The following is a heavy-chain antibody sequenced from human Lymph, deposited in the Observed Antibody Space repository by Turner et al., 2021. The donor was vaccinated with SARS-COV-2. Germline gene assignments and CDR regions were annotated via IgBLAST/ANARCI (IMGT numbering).Heavy chain of an antibody. D-gene: IGHD5-18*01. J-gene: IGHJ4*02. CDR3: AKEGDTAMVNFDY. CDR2: ISGSGGST. CDR1: GFTFSSYA. V-gene: IGHV3-23*01. Sequence: EVQLLEAGGGLVQPGGSLRLSCAASGFTFSSYAMSWVRQAPGRWLEWVSAISGSGGSTYYADSVKGRFTISRDNSKNTLYLQMNSLRAEDTAVYYCAKEGDTAMVNFDYWGQGTLVTVSS.